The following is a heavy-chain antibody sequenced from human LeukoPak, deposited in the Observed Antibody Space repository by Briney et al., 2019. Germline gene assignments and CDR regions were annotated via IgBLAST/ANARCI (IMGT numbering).Heavy chain of an antibody. J-gene: IGHJ4*02. CDR3: VRLLEGGYHYDY. Sequence: ASVKVSCKASGYTLSDYYIQWLRQAPGQGLEWVGWIRPNNGGTHYAQKFQGRVTMTKDTSISTAYMELSSLTYDDTAVYFCVRLLEGGYHYDYWGQGTLVIVSS. CDR2: IRPNNGGT. CDR1: GYTLSDYY. V-gene: IGHV1-2*02. D-gene: IGHD5-12*01.